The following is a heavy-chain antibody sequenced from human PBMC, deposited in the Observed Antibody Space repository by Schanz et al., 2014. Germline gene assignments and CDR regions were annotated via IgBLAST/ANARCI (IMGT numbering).Heavy chain of an antibody. CDR3: VRERTNYGGNSYFFDH. J-gene: IGHJ4*02. CDR1: GFSFSDYY. CDR2: ISSRSSHI. D-gene: IGHD2-21*02. Sequence: QVHLLESGGGLVEPGGSLRLSCAASGFSFSDYYMNWVRQAPGKGLEWVSSISSRSSHIYYADSVKGRFTVSRDNAKNSVYLQMNGLRVEDTAVYYCVRERTNYGGNSYFFDHWGQGTLVTVAS. V-gene: IGHV3-11*06.